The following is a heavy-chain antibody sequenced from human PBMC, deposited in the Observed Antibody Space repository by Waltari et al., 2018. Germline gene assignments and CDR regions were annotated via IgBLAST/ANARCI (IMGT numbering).Heavy chain of an antibody. J-gene: IGHJ2*01. D-gene: IGHD2-8*01. Sequence: QLQMQESGPGLVKPSETLSLTCTVSGGSISSSSYYWGWLRQPPGKGLEWIGSIYYSGSTYYNPSLQSRVTISVDTSKNQFSLKLSSVTAADTAVYYCARHPAMTIMLWYFDLWGRGTLVTVSS. CDR3: ARHPAMTIMLWYFDL. CDR1: GGSISSSSYY. CDR2: IYYSGST. V-gene: IGHV4-39*01.